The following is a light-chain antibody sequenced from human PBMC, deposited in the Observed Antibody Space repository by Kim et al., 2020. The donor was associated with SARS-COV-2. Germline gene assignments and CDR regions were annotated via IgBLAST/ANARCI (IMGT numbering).Light chain of an antibody. CDR2: AAS. J-gene: IGKJ4*01. V-gene: IGKV1-39*01. CDR3: QQSYTTPLT. Sequence: IQMTQSPSSLSASVGDRVTIACRASQSISTYLNWYQQKPGRAPNLLIYAASSLQSGVPSRFTGSGSGTDFTLTISSLQPEDFATYFCQQSYTTPLTFGGGTKGEIK. CDR1: QSISTY.